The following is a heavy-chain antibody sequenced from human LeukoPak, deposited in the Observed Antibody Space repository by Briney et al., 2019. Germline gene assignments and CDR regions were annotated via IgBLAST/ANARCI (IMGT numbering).Heavy chain of an antibody. V-gene: IGHV3-48*03. CDR3: XRDQSDAFDI. CDR2: ISSSGSTI. Sequence: SXXXXXXXEXNWVRQAPGXGLEWGSYISSSGSTIYYADSVKXRFTISRDXXKNSLYLQMNRLRAEDTAVYYCXRDQSDAFDIWGQGTMVTVSS. CDR1: XXXXXXXE. J-gene: IGHJ3*02.